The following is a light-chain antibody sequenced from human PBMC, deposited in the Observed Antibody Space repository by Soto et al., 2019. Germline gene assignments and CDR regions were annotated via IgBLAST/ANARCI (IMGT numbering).Light chain of an antibody. V-gene: IGKV1-12*01. CDR2: AAS. CDR3: QQAWGFAIT. Sequence: DIQMTQSPSSVSASVGDRVTISCRASQDISNWLAWYQQKQAEAHKFLIYAASNLQSGVPSKFSVRGSGTDFTIAISSLQPDDLAVSYCQQAWGFAITFGQGTRLEIK. CDR1: QDISNW. J-gene: IGKJ5*01.